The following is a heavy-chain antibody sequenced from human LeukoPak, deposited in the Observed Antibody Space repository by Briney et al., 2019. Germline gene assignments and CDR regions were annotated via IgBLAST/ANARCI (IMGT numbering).Heavy chain of an antibody. J-gene: IGHJ4*02. CDR3: ARVRSIAVAGTVDY. CDR2: INWDGGST. D-gene: IGHD6-19*01. V-gene: IGHV3-20*04. CDR1: GFTVSSNY. Sequence: GGSLRLSCAASGFTVSSNYMSWVRHAPGKGLEWVSGINWDGGSTGYADSVKGRFTISRDNAKNSLYLQMNSLRAEDTALYYCARVRSIAVAGTVDYWGQGTLVTVSS.